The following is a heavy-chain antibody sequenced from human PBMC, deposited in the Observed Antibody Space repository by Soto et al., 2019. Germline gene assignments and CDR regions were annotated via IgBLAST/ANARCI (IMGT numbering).Heavy chain of an antibody. D-gene: IGHD3-10*01. CDR2: IGTRSTYI. J-gene: IGHJ5*02. Sequence: EVHLVESGGGLVQPGGSLRLSCAASGFTFSSSPMNWLRQAPGKGLEWVSYIGTRSTYIHYADSVKGRFTISRDDAKNSLYLQMDSLRDEDTAVYYCARDVWPYGSGSHYNNWFDPWGQGTLVSVSS. CDR3: ARDVWPYGSGSHYNNWFDP. V-gene: IGHV3-48*02. CDR1: GFTFSSSP.